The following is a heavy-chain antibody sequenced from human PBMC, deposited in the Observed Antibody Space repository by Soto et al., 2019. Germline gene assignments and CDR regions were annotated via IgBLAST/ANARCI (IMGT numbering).Heavy chain of an antibody. CDR1: GGSISSYD. CDR2: IYYSGST. D-gene: IGHD2-2*02. CDR3: AGVDCSSTSCYRVNWFDP. J-gene: IGHJ5*02. Sequence: QLQLQESGPGLVKPSETLSLTCTVSGGSISSYDWSWIRQPPRKGLEWIGYIYYSGSTNYNPSLKSRVTISVDTSKNQSSLKLSSVSAADAAVYYCAGVDCSSTSCYRVNWFDPWGQGTLVTVSS. V-gene: IGHV4-59*01.